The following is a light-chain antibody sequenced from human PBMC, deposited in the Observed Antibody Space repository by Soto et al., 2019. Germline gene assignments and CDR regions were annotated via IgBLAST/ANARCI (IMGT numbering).Light chain of an antibody. CDR1: NSDVGVYNY. Sequence: QSALTQPASVSGSPGQSITISCTGTNSDVGVYNYVSWYQQHPGKAPKLMIYEVSNRPPGVPDRFSGSKSGNTASLTISGLQAEEEANYYCSSYTITSTVVFGGGTKLTVL. V-gene: IGLV2-14*01. CDR2: EVS. CDR3: SSYTITSTVV. J-gene: IGLJ2*01.